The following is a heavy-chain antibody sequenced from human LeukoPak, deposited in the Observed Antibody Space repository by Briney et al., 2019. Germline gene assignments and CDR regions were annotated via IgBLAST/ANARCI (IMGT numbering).Heavy chain of an antibody. CDR2: IYYSGST. D-gene: IGHD2-15*01. V-gene: IGHV4-59*01. J-gene: IGHJ5*02. CDR1: GGSISSYY. Sequence: SETLSLTCTVSGGSISSYYWSWIRQPPGKGLEWIGYIYYSGSTNYNPSLKSRVTISVDTSKNQFSLKLSSVTAADTAVYYCARGVGCSGGSCPLGDWFDPWGREPWSPSPQ. CDR3: ARGVGCSGGSCPLGDWFDP.